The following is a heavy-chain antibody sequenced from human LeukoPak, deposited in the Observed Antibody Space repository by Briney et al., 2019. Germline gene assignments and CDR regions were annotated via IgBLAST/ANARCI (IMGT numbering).Heavy chain of an antibody. V-gene: IGHV3-30*18. J-gene: IGHJ5*02. D-gene: IGHD3-10*01. CDR3: AKEGTPHVSTWYDL. CDR2: ISYEGGTQ. CDR1: GVTLSPYG. Sequence: PGRSLRLSCAASGVTLSPYGMHWVRQAPGKGLEWVAVISYEGGTQHYADSAKGRFIISRDNPRNTLYLQMNILRTEDTAVYYCAKEGTPHVSTWYDLWGQGTQVIVSS.